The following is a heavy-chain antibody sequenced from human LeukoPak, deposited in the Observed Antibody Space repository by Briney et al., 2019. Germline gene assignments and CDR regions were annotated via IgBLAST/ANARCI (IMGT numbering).Heavy chain of an antibody. CDR3: ARDSSQDAFDI. CDR1: GGTFSSYA. J-gene: IGHJ3*02. CDR2: IIPIFGTA. Sequence: SVKVSCKASGGTFSSYAISWVRQAPGQGLEWMGGIIPIFGTANYAQKFQGRVTITRDTSANTDYMELSSLRSEDMAMYYCARDSSQDAFDIWGQGTMVTVSS. V-gene: IGHV1-69*05. D-gene: IGHD6-6*01.